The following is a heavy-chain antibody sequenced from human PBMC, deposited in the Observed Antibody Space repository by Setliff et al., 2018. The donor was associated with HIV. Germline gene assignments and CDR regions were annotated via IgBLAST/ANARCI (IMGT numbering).Heavy chain of an antibody. D-gene: IGHD3-16*02. Sequence: PSETLSLTCTVSGGSISSGGYYWSWIRQHPGKGLEWIGYIYYSGSTYYNPSLKSRVTISVDPSKNQFSLKLSSVTAADTAVYYCARVPPLKAFGGVISLYYFDYWGQGTLVTVSS. J-gene: IGHJ4*02. CDR3: ARVPPLKAFGGVISLYYFDY. CDR1: GGSISSGGYY. CDR2: IYYSGST. V-gene: IGHV4-31*03.